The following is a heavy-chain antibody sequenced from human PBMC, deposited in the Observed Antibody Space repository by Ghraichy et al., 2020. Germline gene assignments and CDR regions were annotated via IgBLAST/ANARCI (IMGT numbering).Heavy chain of an antibody. J-gene: IGHJ4*02. CDR1: GFTFSSYS. D-gene: IGHD2-2*01. CDR2: ISSSSSTI. CDR3: ARGGVVVVPAANVLFDY. V-gene: IGHV3-48*01. Sequence: GGSLRLSCAASGFTFSSYSMNWVRQAPGKGLEWVSYISSSSSTIYYADSVKGRFTISRDNAKNSLYLQMNSLRAEDTAVYYCARGGVVVVPAANVLFDYWGQGTLVTVSS.